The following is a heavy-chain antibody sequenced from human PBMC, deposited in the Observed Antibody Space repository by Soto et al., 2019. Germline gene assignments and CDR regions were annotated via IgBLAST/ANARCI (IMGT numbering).Heavy chain of an antibody. CDR3: AITYCRDNSCPRDFDF. J-gene: IGHJ4*02. Sequence: QVQVVQSGAELKKPGSSVKVSCKPSGGTFNTYQVTWVRLAPGKGLEWMGRFIPILDMANYAKKFQDRVTITADRSTFTAYMELNSLTSDDTAVYYCAITYCRDNSCPRDFDFWGPGTRVTVSS. CDR1: GGTFNTYQ. CDR2: FIPILDMA. D-gene: IGHD2-21*01. V-gene: IGHV1-69*02.